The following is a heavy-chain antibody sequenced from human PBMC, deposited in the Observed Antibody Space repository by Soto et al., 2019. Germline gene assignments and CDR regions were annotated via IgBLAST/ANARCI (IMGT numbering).Heavy chain of an antibody. D-gene: IGHD3-3*01. Sequence: QVQLQESGPGLVKPSQTLSLTCTVSGGSISSGHYYWSWIRQPPGKGLEWIGYIFHSGSTYYNPSPKGRVTISVATSKNQFSLKLNSVTAADTAVYYCARGVTIPIDVWGQGTTVTVSS. CDR2: IFHSGST. CDR3: ARGVTIPIDV. J-gene: IGHJ6*02. CDR1: GGSISSGHYY. V-gene: IGHV4-30-4*01.